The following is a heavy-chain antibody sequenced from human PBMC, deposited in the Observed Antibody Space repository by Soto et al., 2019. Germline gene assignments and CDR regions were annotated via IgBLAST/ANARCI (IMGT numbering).Heavy chain of an antibody. CDR1: GGSISSYY. J-gene: IGHJ4*02. D-gene: IGHD6-19*01. CDR2: IYYSGST. V-gene: IGHV4-59*01. Sequence: QVQLQESGPGLVKPSETLSLTCTVSGGSISSYYWSWIRQPPGKGLEWIGYIYYSGSTNYNPSLKSRVTISVDTSKNQFSLKLSSVTAADTAVYYCARSPGIAVAFDYWGQGTLVTVSS. CDR3: ARSPGIAVAFDY.